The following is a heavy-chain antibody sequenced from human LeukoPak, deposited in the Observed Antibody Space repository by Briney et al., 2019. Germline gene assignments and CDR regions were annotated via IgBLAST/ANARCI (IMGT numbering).Heavy chain of an antibody. D-gene: IGHD3-10*01. CDR3: ARGLSYYYGSGSYLIPDFDY. J-gene: IGHJ4*02. Sequence: GASVKVSCKASGYTFTSYAMNWVRQAPGQGLEWMGWINTNTGNPTYAQGFTGRFVFSLDTSVSTAYLQISSLKAEDTAVYYCARGLSYYYGSGSYLIPDFDYWGQGTLVTVSS. V-gene: IGHV7-4-1*02. CDR1: GYTFTSYA. CDR2: INTNTGNP.